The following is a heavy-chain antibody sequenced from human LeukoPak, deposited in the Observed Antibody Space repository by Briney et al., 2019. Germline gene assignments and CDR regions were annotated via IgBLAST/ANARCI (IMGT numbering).Heavy chain of an antibody. Sequence: SVKVSCKASGGTFSSYTISWLRQAPGQGLEWMGRIIPILGIANYAQKFQGRVTITADKSTSTAYMELSSLRSEDTAVYYCARDQGSGAFDIWGQGTMVTVSS. CDR2: IIPILGIA. CDR3: ARDQGSGAFDI. V-gene: IGHV1-69*04. D-gene: IGHD3-10*01. CDR1: GGTFSSYT. J-gene: IGHJ3*02.